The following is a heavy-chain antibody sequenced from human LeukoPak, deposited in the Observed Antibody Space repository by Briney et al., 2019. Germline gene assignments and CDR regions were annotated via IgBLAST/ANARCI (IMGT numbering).Heavy chain of an antibody. J-gene: IGHJ5*02. V-gene: IGHV3-21*04. Sequence: GGSLSLSCAASGFTFSDYWMSWVRQAPGKGLEWVSSISSSSSYIYYADSVKGRFTISRDNAKNSLYLQMNSLRAEDTAVYYCARDHYDILTGLGIAFRFDPWGQGTLVTVSS. CDR3: ARDHYDILTGLGIAFRFDP. D-gene: IGHD3-9*01. CDR1: GFTFSDYW. CDR2: ISSSSSYI.